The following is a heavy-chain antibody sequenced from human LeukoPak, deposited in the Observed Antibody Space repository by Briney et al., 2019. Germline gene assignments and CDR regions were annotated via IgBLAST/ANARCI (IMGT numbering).Heavy chain of an antibody. Sequence: PSETLSLTCAVYGGSFSGYYWSWIRQPPGKGLEWIGEINHSGSTNYNPSLKSRVTISVGTSKNQFSLKLSSVTAADTAVYYCARVNPGLRYFGYWGQGTLVTVSS. CDR3: ARVNPGLRYFGY. CDR2: INHSGST. CDR1: GGSFSGYY. V-gene: IGHV4-34*01. D-gene: IGHD3-9*01. J-gene: IGHJ4*02.